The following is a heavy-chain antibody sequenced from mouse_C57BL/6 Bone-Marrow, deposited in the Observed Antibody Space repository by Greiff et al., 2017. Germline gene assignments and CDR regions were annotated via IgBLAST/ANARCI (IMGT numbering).Heavy chain of an antibody. CDR2: IDPANGNT. J-gene: IGHJ3*01. Sequence: EVQLQQSVAELVRPGASVKLSCTASGFNIKNTYMHWVKQRPEQGLEWIGRIDPANGNTKYAPTFQGKATITADTSSNTAYLQLSSLTSEDTAIYYCALNYDGYYVGFAYWGQGTMVTVSA. CDR1: GFNIKNTY. V-gene: IGHV14-3*01. CDR3: ALNYDGYYVGFAY. D-gene: IGHD2-3*01.